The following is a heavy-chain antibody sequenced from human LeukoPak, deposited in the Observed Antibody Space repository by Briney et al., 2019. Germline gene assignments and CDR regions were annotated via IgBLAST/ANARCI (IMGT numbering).Heavy chain of an antibody. J-gene: IGHJ4*02. Sequence: GGSLRLSCAASGFTFSSSAMSWVRQAPGKGLEWVSSINGRGGSTYYAGSVKGRFTISRDNSKNTVYLQINSLRAEDTAVYFCVRGGGERSFDSWGQGTLVTVSS. CDR2: INGRGGST. CDR3: VRGGGERSFDS. CDR1: GFTFSSSA. V-gene: IGHV3-23*01. D-gene: IGHD4-17*01.